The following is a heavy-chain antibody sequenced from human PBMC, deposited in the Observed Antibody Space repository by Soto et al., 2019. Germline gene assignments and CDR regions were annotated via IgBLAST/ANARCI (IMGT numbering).Heavy chain of an antibody. CDR2: MNPNSGNT. CDR1: GYTFTSYD. J-gene: IGHJ6*02. CDR3: ARDRYYGSGSYSAFLYYYYYGMDV. D-gene: IGHD3-10*01. V-gene: IGHV1-8*01. Sequence: ASVKVSCKASGYTFTSYDINWVRQATGQGLEWMGWMNPNSGNTGYAQKFQGRVTVTRNTSISTAYMELSSLRSEDTAVYYCARDRYYGSGSYSAFLYYYYYGMDVWGQGTTVTVS.